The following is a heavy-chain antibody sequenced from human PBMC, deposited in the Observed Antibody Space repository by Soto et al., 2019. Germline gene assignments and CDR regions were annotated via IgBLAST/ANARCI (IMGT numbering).Heavy chain of an antibody. CDR1: GGSISSGDYY. D-gene: IGHD5-18*01. CDR2: IYYSGST. CDR3: AREGDLDTAIVHRTPYGMDV. Sequence: PSETLSLTCTVSGGSISSGDYYWSWIRQPPGKGLEWIGYIYYSGSTYYNPSLKSRVTISVDTSKNQFSLKLSSVTAADTAVEYCAREGDLDTAIVHRTPYGMDVWGQGTTVTVSS. J-gene: IGHJ6*02. V-gene: IGHV4-30-4*01.